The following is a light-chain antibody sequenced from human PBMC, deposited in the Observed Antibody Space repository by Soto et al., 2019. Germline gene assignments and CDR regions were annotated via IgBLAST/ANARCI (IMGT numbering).Light chain of an antibody. Sequence: DIQMTQSPSTLSGSVGDRVTITCRASQTISSWLAWYQQKPGKAPKLLIYKASTLKSGVPSRFSGSGSGTEFTLTISSLHPDDFATYDCQHYNSYSEAFGQGTKVDIK. CDR3: QHYNSYSEA. CDR1: QTISSW. V-gene: IGKV1-5*03. CDR2: KAS. J-gene: IGKJ1*01.